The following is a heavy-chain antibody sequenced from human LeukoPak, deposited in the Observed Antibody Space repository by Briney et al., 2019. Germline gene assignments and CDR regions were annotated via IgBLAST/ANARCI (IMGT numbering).Heavy chain of an antibody. CDR3: ARQSEGFDS. J-gene: IGHJ4*02. CDR1: GGSIRSYY. CDR2: IYYSGTT. V-gene: IGHV4-59*08. Sequence: PSETLSLTCTVSGGSIRSYYWNWIRQPPGKGLEWIGYIYYSGTTSYNPSLRSRVTISVDMSKNQFSLRLTSVTAADTAVYYCARQSEGFDSWGQGTLVTVSS.